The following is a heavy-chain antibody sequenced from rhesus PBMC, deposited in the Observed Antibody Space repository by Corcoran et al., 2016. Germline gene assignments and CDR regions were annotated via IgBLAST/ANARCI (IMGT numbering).Heavy chain of an antibody. V-gene: IGHV3S5*01. CDR3: ANNYGNYFDY. Sequence: EVQLVESGGGLVQPGGSLGLSCAASGFTFSSDGMSWVRQAPGKGLEWVSYISNGGGSTYYADSVKGRFTISRDNSKNTLSLQMNSLRAEDAAVYYCANNYGNYFDYWGQGVLVTVSS. D-gene: IGHD4-29*01. CDR2: ISNGGGST. J-gene: IGHJ4*01. CDR1: GFTFSSDG.